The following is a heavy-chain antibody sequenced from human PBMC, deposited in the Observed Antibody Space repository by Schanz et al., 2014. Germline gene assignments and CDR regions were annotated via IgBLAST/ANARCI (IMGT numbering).Heavy chain of an antibody. CDR2: ISHDGYST. Sequence: EVQLVQSGGGLVQPGGSLRLSCAASGFTFSNYWMHWVRQAPGKGLEYVSAISHDGYSTYYADSVKGRFTISRDNSKNTLYLQMSSLTTEDTAVYYCARKMKLGVYGGKGHDSLDIWGQGTMVTVSS. J-gene: IGHJ3*02. CDR1: GFTFSNYW. CDR3: ARKMKLGVYGGKGHDSLDI. V-gene: IGHV3-64D*06. D-gene: IGHD4-17*01.